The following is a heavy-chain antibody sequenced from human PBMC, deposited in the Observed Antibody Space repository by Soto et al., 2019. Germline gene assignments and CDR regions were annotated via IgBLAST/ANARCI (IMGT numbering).Heavy chain of an antibody. V-gene: IGHV1-18*01. J-gene: IGHJ6*02. CDR3: ARARYDFWSGSHTTRASYYGMDV. D-gene: IGHD3-3*01. Sequence: GASVKVSCKASGYTFTSYGISWVRQAPGQGLEWMGWISAYNGNTNYAQKFQGWVTMTRDTSISTAYMELSRLRSDDTAVYYCARARYDFWSGSHTTRASYYGMDVWGQGTTVTVSS. CDR2: ISAYNGNT. CDR1: GYTFTSYG.